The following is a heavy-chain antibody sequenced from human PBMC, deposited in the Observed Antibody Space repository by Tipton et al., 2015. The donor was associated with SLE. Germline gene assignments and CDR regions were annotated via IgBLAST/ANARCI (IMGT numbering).Heavy chain of an antibody. CDR3: AREGQWFGED. J-gene: IGHJ4*02. D-gene: IGHD3-10*01. Sequence: TLSLTCSVSGGSISSGGYYWTWIRQHPGKGIESIGYITNSGTTYYNPSLKSRVTLSVDASKNQFSLKLTSVSAADTAVYYCAREGQWFGEDWGQGILVTVSS. V-gene: IGHV4-31*03. CDR1: GGSISSGGYY. CDR2: ITNSGTT.